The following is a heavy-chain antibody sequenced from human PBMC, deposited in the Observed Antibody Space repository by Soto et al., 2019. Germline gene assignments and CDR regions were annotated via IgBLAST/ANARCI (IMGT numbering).Heavy chain of an antibody. V-gene: IGHV1-3*01. Sequence: ASVKVSCKASGYTFTSYAMHWVRQAPGQRLEWMGWINAGNGNTKYSQKFQGRVTITTDTSTSTAYMELRSLRSDDTAVYYCARDRSPPKFYDILTYYYGMDVWGQGTTVTVSS. CDR2: INAGNGNT. J-gene: IGHJ6*02. CDR1: GYTFTSYA. D-gene: IGHD3-9*01. CDR3: ARDRSPPKFYDILTYYYGMDV.